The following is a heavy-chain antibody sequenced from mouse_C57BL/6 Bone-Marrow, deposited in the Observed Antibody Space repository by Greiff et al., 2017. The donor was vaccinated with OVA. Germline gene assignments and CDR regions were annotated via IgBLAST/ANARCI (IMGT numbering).Heavy chain of an antibody. CDR2: INPYNGDT. CDR1: GYSFTGYF. V-gene: IGHV1-37*01. Sequence: EVQLQQSGPELVKPGASVKISCKASGYSFTGYFMNWVKQSHGKSLEWIGRINPYNGDTLYNKKVKGKATLTVEQSSSTAHFVLLSLTSEAFAFYYCSSSYGSSSLGYWGQGTTLTVSS. D-gene: IGHD1-1*01. CDR3: SSSYGSSSLGY. J-gene: IGHJ2*01.